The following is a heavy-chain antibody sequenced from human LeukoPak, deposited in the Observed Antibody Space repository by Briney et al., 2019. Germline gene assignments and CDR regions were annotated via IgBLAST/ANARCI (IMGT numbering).Heavy chain of an antibody. V-gene: IGHV1-2*02. CDR3: ARVSTSGYRDWLDP. CDR1: GYTFTGFY. D-gene: IGHD3-9*01. Sequence: ASVKVSCKTSGYTFTGFYIHWVRQAPGQGLEWMGWINPNSGGTNSAQKFQGRVTMTRDTSISTAFMELSRLRFDDTAVYYCARVSTSGYRDWLDPWGQGTLVTVSS. J-gene: IGHJ5*02. CDR2: INPNSGGT.